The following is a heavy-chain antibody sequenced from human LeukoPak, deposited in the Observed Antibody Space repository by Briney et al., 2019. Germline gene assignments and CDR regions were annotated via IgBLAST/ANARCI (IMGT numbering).Heavy chain of an antibody. D-gene: IGHD4-17*01. Sequence: GGSLRLSCAASGFTFSSYAMSWVSQAPGKGLEWVSAISGSGGSTYYADSVKGRFTISRGNSKNTLYLQMNSLRAEDTAVYYCAKGPLRRPLDYWGQGTLVTVSS. CDR2: ISGSGGST. V-gene: IGHV3-23*01. CDR1: GFTFSSYA. CDR3: AKGPLRRPLDY. J-gene: IGHJ4*02.